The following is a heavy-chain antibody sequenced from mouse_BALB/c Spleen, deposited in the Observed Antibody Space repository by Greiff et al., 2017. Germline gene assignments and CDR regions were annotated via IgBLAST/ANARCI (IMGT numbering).Heavy chain of an antibody. J-gene: IGHJ3*01. Sequence: QVQLQQSGAELVRPGTSVKISCKASGYTFTNYWLGWVKQRPGHGLEWIGDIYPGGGYTNYNEKFKGKATLTADTSSSTAYMQLSSLTSEDSAVYFCARKDTYYRYDAWCAYWGQGTLVTVSA. CDR2: IYPGGGYT. CDR1: GYTFTNYW. V-gene: IGHV1-63*02. D-gene: IGHD2-14*01. CDR3: ARKDTYYRYDAWCAY.